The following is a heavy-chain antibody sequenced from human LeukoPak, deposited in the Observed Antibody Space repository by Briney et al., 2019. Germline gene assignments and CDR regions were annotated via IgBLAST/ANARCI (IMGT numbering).Heavy chain of an antibody. V-gene: IGHV4-34*01. Sequence: PSETLSLTCAVYGGSFGGYYWSWIRQPPGKGLEWIGEINHSGSTNYNPSLKSRVTISVDTSKNQFSLKLSSVTAADTAVYYCATRGYSSSWYVRYWGQGTLVTVSS. D-gene: IGHD6-13*01. CDR3: ATRGYSSSWYVRY. CDR2: INHSGST. CDR1: GGSFGGYY. J-gene: IGHJ4*02.